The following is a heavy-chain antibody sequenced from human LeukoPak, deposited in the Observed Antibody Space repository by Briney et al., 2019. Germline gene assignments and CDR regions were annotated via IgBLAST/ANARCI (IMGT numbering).Heavy chain of an antibody. D-gene: IGHD4-11*01. CDR3: ARDFGDYSSPFYYGMDV. Sequence: PSETLSLTCDVSGGSISSSYWWSWVRQPPGKGLEWIGEIYHSGSTNYNPSLKSRVTMSVDTSKNQFSLKLSSVTAADTAVYYCARDFGDYSSPFYYGMDVWGQGTTVTVSS. J-gene: IGHJ6*02. CDR2: IYHSGST. CDR1: GGSISSSYW. V-gene: IGHV4-4*02.